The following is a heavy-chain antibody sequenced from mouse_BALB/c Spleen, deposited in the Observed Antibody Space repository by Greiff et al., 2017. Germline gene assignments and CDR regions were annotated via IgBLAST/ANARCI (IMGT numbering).Heavy chain of an antibody. V-gene: IGHV2-2*02. CDR2: IWSGGST. D-gene: IGHD1-1*01. J-gene: IGHJ2*01. Sequence: QVQLQQSGPGLVQPSQSLSITCTVSGFSLTSYGVHWVRQSPGKGLEWLGVIWSGGSTDYNAAFISRLSISKDNSKSQVFFKMNSLQANDTAIYYCARRGNYGSHPYYFDYWGQGTTLTVSS. CDR1: GFSLTSYG. CDR3: ARRGNYGSHPYYFDY.